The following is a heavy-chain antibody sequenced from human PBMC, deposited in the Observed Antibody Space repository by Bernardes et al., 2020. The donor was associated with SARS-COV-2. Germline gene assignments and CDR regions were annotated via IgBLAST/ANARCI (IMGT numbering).Heavy chain of an antibody. CDR3: AKAGYCSSTSCSYYYYGMDG. V-gene: IGHV3-21*01. D-gene: IGHD2-2*01. Sequence: GGSLRLSCVASGFTLSNYSLNWVRQAPGKGLEWVSSISSSSSYIYYADSVKGRFTVTRDNAKNSLSLQMNSLRDEDTAVYYCAKAGYCSSTSCSYYYYGMDGWGQGTTVTVSS. J-gene: IGHJ6*02. CDR1: GFTLSNYS. CDR2: ISSSSSYI.